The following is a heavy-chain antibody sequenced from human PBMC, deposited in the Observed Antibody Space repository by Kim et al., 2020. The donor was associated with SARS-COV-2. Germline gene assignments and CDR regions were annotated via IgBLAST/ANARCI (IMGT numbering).Heavy chain of an antibody. J-gene: IGHJ4*02. V-gene: IGHV1-69*13. D-gene: IGHD5-18*01. Sequence: SVKVSCKASGGTFSSYAISWVRQAPGQGLEWMGGIIPIFGTANYAQKFQGRVTITADESTSTAYMELSSLRSEDTAVYYCARDTPRSYGRGFSYAFDYWGQGTMVTVSS. CDR1: GGTFSSYA. CDR2: IIPIFGTA. CDR3: ARDTPRSYGRGFSYAFDY.